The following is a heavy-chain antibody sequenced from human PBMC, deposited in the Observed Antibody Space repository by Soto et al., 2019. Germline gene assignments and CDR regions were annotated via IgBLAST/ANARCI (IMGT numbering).Heavy chain of an antibody. CDR3: ARHGSY. V-gene: IGHV4-39*01. Sequence: QLQLQESGPGLVKPSETLSLTCTVSGVSITNTSYYWGWIRQPPGKVLEWIGTIYFSGSTFYKPSLKSRLTISVDTSKNQFSLRPSSVTAADTAVYYCARHGSYWGKGTLGAVSS. J-gene: IGHJ4*02. CDR1: GVSITNTSYY. CDR2: IYFSGST.